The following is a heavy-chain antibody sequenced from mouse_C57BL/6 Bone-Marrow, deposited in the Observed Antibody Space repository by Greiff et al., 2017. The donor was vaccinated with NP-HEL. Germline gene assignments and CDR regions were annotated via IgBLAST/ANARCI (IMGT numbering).Heavy chain of an antibody. J-gene: IGHJ3*01. D-gene: IGHD2-3*01. V-gene: IGHV1-15*01. CDR2: IDPETGGT. Sequence: VQLQQSGAELVRPGASVTLSCKASGYTFTDYEMHWVKQTPVHGLEWIGAIDPETGGTAYTQKFKGKAILTADKSSSTAYMELRSLTSEDSAVYYCTGGAYDGYCRFAYWGQGTLVTVSA. CDR1: GYTFTDYE. CDR3: TGGAYDGYCRFAY.